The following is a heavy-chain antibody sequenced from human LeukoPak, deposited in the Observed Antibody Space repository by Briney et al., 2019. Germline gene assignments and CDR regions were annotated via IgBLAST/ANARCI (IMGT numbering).Heavy chain of an antibody. Sequence: SETLSLTCTVSGGSISSDYWSWIRQPPGKGLEWIGYIYYSGSTNYNPSLKSRVTISEDTSKNQFSLKLSSVTAADTAVYYRARGKITFGYWGQGTLVTVSS. D-gene: IGHD3-10*01. CDR2: IYYSGST. V-gene: IGHV4-59*01. J-gene: IGHJ4*02. CDR1: GGSISSDY. CDR3: ARGKITFGY.